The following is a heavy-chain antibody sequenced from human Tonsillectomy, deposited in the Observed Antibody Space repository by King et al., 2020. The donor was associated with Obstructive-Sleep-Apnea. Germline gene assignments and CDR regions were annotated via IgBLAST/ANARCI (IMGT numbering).Heavy chain of an antibody. Sequence: VQLQQWGAGLLKPSETLSLTCAVFGGSFSDYYWSWIRQPPGKGLEWMGEINHSGSTNYNPSLRSRVTISVDTSKNQFSLKLNFVPAADTAFYYCARGSGAAAVNWFDPWGQGTLVTVSS. CDR3: ARGSGAAAVNWFDP. J-gene: IGHJ5*02. V-gene: IGHV4-34*01. CDR2: INHSGST. D-gene: IGHD6-13*01. CDR1: GGSFSDYY.